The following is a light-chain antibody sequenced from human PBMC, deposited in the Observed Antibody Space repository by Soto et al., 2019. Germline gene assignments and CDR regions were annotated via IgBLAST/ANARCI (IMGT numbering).Light chain of an antibody. J-gene: IGKJ5*01. CDR1: QSVSTN. CDR3: QQRSNWPHSIT. V-gene: IGKV3-15*01. CDR2: GAS. Sequence: EIVMTQSPATLSVSPGERATLSCRASQSVSTNLAWYQHQPGQAPRVLIYGASTRATGFPARFSGSGSGTEFTLTISSLQSEDFAVYYCQQRSNWPHSITFGQGTRLEN.